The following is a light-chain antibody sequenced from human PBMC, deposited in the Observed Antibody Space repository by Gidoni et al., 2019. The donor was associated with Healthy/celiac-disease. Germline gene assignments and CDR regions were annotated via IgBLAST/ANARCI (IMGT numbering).Light chain of an antibody. CDR3: QQYGSSPPYT. CDR1: QSVSSSY. J-gene: IGKJ2*01. Sequence: EIVLTQSPGTLSLSPGERATLSCRASQSVSSSYLAWYQQKPGQAPRLLIYGASSRATGIPDRFSGSGSGTDFTLTISRLEPEDFAVYYCQQYGSSPPYTFXQXTKLGIK. CDR2: GAS. V-gene: IGKV3-20*01.